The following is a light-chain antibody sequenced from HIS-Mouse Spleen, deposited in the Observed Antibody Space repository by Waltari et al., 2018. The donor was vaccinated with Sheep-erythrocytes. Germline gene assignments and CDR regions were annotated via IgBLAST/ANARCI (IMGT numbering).Light chain of an antibody. CDR2: AAS. J-gene: IGKJ2*01. V-gene: IGKV1-9*01. CDR3: QQLNSYPHT. Sequence: DIQLTQSPSFLSASVGDRVTITCRASQGISSYLAWYQQQPGKAPKLLIYAASTLQSGVPSRFSGSGSGTEFTLTSSSLQPEDFATYYCQQLNSYPHTFGQGTKLEIK. CDR1: QGISSY.